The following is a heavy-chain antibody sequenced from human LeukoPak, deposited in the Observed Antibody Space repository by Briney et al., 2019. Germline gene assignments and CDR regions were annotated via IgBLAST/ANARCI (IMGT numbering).Heavy chain of an antibody. CDR3: AREDIVVVPADNRNERPYYYYYMDV. J-gene: IGHJ6*03. Sequence: TSSETLSLTRTVSGGSISSYYWSWIRQPAGKGLEWIGRIYTSGSTNCNPSLKSRVTMSVDTSKNQFSLKLSSVTAADTAVYYCAREDIVVVPADNRNERPYYYYYMDVWGKGTTVTISS. D-gene: IGHD2-2*01. CDR1: GGSISSYY. V-gene: IGHV4-4*07. CDR2: IYTSGST.